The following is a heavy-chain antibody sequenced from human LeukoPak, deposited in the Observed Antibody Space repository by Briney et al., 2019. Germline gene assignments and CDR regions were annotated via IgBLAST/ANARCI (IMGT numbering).Heavy chain of an antibody. CDR1: GFTFSDFA. Sequence: GGSLRLSCAASGFTFSDFAMSWVRQAPGEGLEWVSGVSASGDTTYYADSVKGRFTISRDNSRNTVHLQMNSLRAEDTAIYYCAKYGDLRLPSILWGQGTLVTVSS. J-gene: IGHJ4*02. CDR3: AKYGDLRLPSIL. CDR2: VSASGDTT. V-gene: IGHV3-23*01. D-gene: IGHD4-17*01.